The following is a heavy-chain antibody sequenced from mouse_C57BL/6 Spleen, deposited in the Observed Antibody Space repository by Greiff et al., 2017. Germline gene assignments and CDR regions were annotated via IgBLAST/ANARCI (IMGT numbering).Heavy chain of an antibody. V-gene: IGHV7-3*01. D-gene: IGHD2-1*01. CDR1: GFTFTDYY. CDR2: IRNKANGYTT. J-gene: IGHJ4*01. CDR3: ARSPYGNGAMDY. Sequence: EVKLVESGGGLVQPGGSLSLSCAASGFTFTDYYMSWVRQPPGKALEWLGFIRNKANGYTTEYSASVKGRFTISRDNSQSILYLQMNALRAENSATYDCARSPYGNGAMDYWGQGTSVTVSS.